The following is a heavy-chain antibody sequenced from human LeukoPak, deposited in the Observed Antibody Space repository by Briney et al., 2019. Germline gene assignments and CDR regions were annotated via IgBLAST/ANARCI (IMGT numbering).Heavy chain of an antibody. D-gene: IGHD2-2*01. CDR3: AKSTSTLVDY. J-gene: IGHJ4*02. CDR2: TRYDGNNK. V-gene: IGHV3-30*02. CDR1: GFTFSNYG. Sequence: GGSLRLSCAASGFTFSNYGMHWVRQAPGERLEWLAFTRYDGNNKYYADSVKGRFTISRDNSKNTLYLDMNSLRPEDTAVYYCAKSTSTLVDYWGQGTLVTVSS.